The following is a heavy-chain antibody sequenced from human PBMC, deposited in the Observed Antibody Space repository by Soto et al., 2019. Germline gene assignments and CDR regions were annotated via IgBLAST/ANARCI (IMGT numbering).Heavy chain of an antibody. Sequence: SETLSLTCTVSGGSISSYYWSWIRQPPGKGLEWIGYIYYSGSTNYNPSLKSRVTISVDTSKNQFSLKLSSVTAADTAVYYCARDRPTMVRASLRAYYMDVWGKGTTVTVSS. J-gene: IGHJ6*03. D-gene: IGHD3-10*01. V-gene: IGHV4-59*01. CDR2: IYYSGST. CDR1: GGSISSYY. CDR3: ARDRPTMVRASLRAYYMDV.